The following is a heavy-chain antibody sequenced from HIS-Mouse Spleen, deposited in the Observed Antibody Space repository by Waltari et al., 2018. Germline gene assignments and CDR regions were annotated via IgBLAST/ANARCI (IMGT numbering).Heavy chain of an antibody. CDR3: ARERRGPGWFDP. Sequence: EVQLVESGGGLVQPGGSLRLSCAASGFTFSSYWMSWVRQAPGKGLGGVAKIKQDGREKYYVASVKGRFTISRDNAKNSLYLQMNSLRAEDTAVYYCARERRGPGWFDPWGQGTLVTVSS. CDR2: IKQDGREK. CDR1: GFTFSSYW. D-gene: IGHD5-12*01. V-gene: IGHV3-7*01. J-gene: IGHJ5*02.